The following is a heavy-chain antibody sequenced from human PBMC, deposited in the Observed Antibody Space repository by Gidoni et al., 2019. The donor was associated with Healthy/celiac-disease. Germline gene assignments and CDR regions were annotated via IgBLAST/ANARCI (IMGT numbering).Heavy chain of an antibody. J-gene: IGHJ4*02. CDR1: GFTFSSYW. CDR2: IKQDGSEK. V-gene: IGHV3-7*01. Sequence: EVQLVESGGGLVQPGGSLRRSCAASGFTFSSYWMSWVRQAPGKGLEWVANIKQDGSEKYYVDSVKGRFTISRDNAKNSLYLQMNSLRAEDTAVYYCARVGDTAMDAFDYWGQGTLVTVSS. CDR3: ARVGDTAMDAFDY. D-gene: IGHD5-18*01.